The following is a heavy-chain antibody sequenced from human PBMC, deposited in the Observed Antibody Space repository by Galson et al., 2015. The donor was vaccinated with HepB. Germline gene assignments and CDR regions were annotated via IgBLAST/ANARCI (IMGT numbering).Heavy chain of an antibody. D-gene: IGHD1-26*01. J-gene: IGHJ4*02. CDR2: FDPEDGET. CDR3: ATGRYSGSLGTTGNFDY. Sequence: SVTVSCKVSGYTLTELSMHWVRQAPGKGLEWMGGFDPEDGETIYAQKFQGRVTMTEDTSTDTAYMELSSLRSEDTAVYYCATGRYSGSLGTTGNFDYWGQGTLVTVSS. CDR1: GYTLTELS. V-gene: IGHV1-24*01.